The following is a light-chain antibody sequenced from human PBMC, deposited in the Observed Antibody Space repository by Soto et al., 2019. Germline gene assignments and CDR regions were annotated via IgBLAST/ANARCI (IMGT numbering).Light chain of an antibody. J-gene: IGLJ2*01. Sequence: QSALTQPASVSGSPGQSITISCTGTSSDVGGYNYVSWYQQHPGKAPKLMIYEVRNRPSGVSNRFSGSKSGKTASLTISGLQAEDEADYYCSSYTTSGTLVLFGGGTKLTVL. V-gene: IGLV2-14*01. CDR1: SSDVGGYNY. CDR3: SSYTTSGTLVL. CDR2: EVR.